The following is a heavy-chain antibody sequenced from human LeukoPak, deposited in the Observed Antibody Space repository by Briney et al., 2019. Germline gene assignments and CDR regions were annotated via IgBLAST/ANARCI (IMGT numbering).Heavy chain of an antibody. Sequence: GGTLKISCKGSGYSFTSYWLGWGRQMPGKGLEWVGVIYPGDSDTRYSASFRGQVTISADKSISTAYLQWSSLKASDTAMYYCARRAYSSSWYGMDVWGQGTTVTVSS. V-gene: IGHV5-51*01. J-gene: IGHJ6*02. CDR2: IYPGDSDT. CDR3: ARRAYSSSWYGMDV. D-gene: IGHD6-13*01. CDR1: GYSFTSYW.